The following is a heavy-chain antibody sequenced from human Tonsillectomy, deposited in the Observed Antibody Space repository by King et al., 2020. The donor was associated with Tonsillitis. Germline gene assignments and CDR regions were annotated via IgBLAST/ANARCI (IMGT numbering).Heavy chain of an antibody. J-gene: IGHJ4*02. Sequence: VQLVESGGGVVQLGGSLRLSCAASGFTFNSYGMHWVRQAPGKGLEWVAFIRYDGSNEYYADSVKGRFTLSRDNSKNTLYLQMNSLRAEDTALYYCAKDSPSEGDYFDYWGQGTLVTVSS. D-gene: IGHD3-16*01. CDR2: IRYDGSNE. CDR1: GFTFNSYG. CDR3: AKDSPSEGDYFDY. V-gene: IGHV3-30*02.